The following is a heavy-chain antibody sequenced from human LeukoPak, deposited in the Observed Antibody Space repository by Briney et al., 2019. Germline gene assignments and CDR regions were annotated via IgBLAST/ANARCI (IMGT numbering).Heavy chain of an antibody. Sequence: SETLSLTCTVSGVSIRSSNSYWGWIRQPPGKGLEWIGSIYYSGNTYYNASLKSQVSISIDTSKNQFSLKLSSVTAADTAVYYCARVWGVTYYYGSGSYLFDYWGQGTLVTVSS. CDR1: GVSIRSSNSY. CDR3: ARVWGVTYYYGSGSYLFDY. D-gene: IGHD3-10*01. V-gene: IGHV4-39*07. J-gene: IGHJ4*02. CDR2: IYYSGNT.